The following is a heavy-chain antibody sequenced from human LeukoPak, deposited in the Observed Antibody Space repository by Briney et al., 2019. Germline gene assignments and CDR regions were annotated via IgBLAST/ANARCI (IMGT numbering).Heavy chain of an antibody. Sequence: PSETLSLTCTVSGGSISSSSYYWGWIRQPPGKGLEWIGSIYYSGSTYYNPSLKSRVTISVDTSKNQFSLKLSSVTAADTAVYYCARHRGVTSYYFDYWGQGTLVTVSS. V-gene: IGHV4-39*01. J-gene: IGHJ4*02. CDR2: IYYSGST. D-gene: IGHD3-10*01. CDR1: GGSISSSSYY. CDR3: ARHRGVTSYYFDY.